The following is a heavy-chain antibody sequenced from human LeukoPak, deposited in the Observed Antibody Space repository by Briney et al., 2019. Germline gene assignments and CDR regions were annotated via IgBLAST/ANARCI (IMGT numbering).Heavy chain of an antibody. Sequence: PGGSLRLSCAASGFTFSSYAMSWVRQAPGKGLEWVSAISGSGGGTYYADSVKGRFTISRDNSKNTLYLQMNSLRAEDTAVYYCAKDRSDIFDAFDIWGQGTMVTVSS. D-gene: IGHD3-9*01. CDR3: AKDRSDIFDAFDI. J-gene: IGHJ3*02. V-gene: IGHV3-23*01. CDR1: GFTFSSYA. CDR2: ISGSGGGT.